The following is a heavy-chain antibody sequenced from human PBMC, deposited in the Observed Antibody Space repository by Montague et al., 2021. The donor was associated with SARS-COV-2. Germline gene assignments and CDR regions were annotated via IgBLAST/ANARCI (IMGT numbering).Heavy chain of an antibody. V-gene: IGHV4-4*07. Sequence: SETLSLTCSVSGGSITTYYWSWVRQPAGKGLEWIGRLSTSGSTNYNPSLKSRVTMSLDTSKNQVSLKLSSVTAADTAVYYCARDASSANSPANNWFDSWGQGTVVTVSS. D-gene: IGHD4/OR15-4a*01. CDR2: LSTSGST. CDR3: ARDASSANSPANNWFDS. J-gene: IGHJ5*01. CDR1: GGSITTYY.